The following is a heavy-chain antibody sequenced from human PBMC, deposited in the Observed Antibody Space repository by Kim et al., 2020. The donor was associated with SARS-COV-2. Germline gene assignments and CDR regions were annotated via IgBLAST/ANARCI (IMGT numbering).Heavy chain of an antibody. D-gene: IGHD2-15*01. J-gene: IGHJ5*02. CDR3: ARVVVGATGWFDP. Sequence: YYNPTLKSRVTISVDTSKNQFSLKLSSVTAADTAVYYCARVVVGATGWFDPWGQGTLVTVSS. V-gene: IGHV4-31*02.